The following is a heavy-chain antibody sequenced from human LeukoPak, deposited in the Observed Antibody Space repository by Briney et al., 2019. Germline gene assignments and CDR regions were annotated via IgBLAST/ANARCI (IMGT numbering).Heavy chain of an antibody. D-gene: IGHD3-22*01. V-gene: IGHV4-59*12. CDR3: ARSSITMMGAIDY. CDR1: GGSISSYY. CDR2: IYHSGST. Sequence: SETLSLTCTVSGGSISSYYWSWIRQPPGKGLEWIGYIYHSGSTYYNPSLKSRVTISVDRSKNQFSLKLSSVTAADTAVYYCARSSITMMGAIDYWGQGTLVTVSS. J-gene: IGHJ4*02.